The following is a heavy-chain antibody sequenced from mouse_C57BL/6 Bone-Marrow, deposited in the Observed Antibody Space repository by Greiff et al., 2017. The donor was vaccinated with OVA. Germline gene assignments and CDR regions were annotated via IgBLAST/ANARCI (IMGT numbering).Heavy chain of an antibody. CDR3: ARRYYGSSYSFAY. CDR1: GYTFTSYG. V-gene: IGHV1-81*01. Sequence: QVQLQQSGAELARPGASVKLSCKASGYTFTSYGLSWVKQRTGQGLEWIGEIYPRSGNTYYNEKFKGKATLTADKSSSTAYMELRSLTSEDSAVYFCARRYYGSSYSFAYWGQGTLVTVSA. J-gene: IGHJ3*01. CDR2: IYPRSGNT. D-gene: IGHD1-1*01.